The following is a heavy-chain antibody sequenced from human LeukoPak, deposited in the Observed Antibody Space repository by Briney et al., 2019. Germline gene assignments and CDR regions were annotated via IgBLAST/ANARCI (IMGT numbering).Heavy chain of an antibody. Sequence: GESLKISCKGSGYSFTSYWIGWVRQMPGKGLGWMGIIYPGDSDTRYSPSFQGQVTISADKSISTAYLQWSSLKASDTAMYYCARLDYYDSSGYYKELDAFDIWGQGTMVTVSS. CDR1: GYSFTSYW. CDR2: IYPGDSDT. J-gene: IGHJ3*02. CDR3: ARLDYYDSSGYYKELDAFDI. V-gene: IGHV5-51*01. D-gene: IGHD3-22*01.